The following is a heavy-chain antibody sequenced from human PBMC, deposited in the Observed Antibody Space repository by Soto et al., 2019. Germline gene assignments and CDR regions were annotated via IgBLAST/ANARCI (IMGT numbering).Heavy chain of an antibody. D-gene: IGHD2-21*02. CDR3: ARGIPIVVVTAIPSGLPDY. J-gene: IGHJ4*02. CDR2: ISYDGSNK. CDR1: GFTFSSYA. Sequence: GGSLRLSCAASGFTFSSYAMHWVRQAPGKGLEWVAVISYDGSNKYYADSAKGRFTISTDNSKNTLYLQMNSLRAEDTAVYYCARGIPIVVVTAIPSGLPDYWGQGTLVTVSS. V-gene: IGHV3-30-3*01.